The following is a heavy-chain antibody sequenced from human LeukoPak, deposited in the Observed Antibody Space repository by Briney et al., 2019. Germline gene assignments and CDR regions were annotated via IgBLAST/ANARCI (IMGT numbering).Heavy chain of an antibody. CDR2: IKQDGSEK. Sequence: GGSLRLSCAASGFTFSSYWMSWVRQAPGKGLEWVANIKQDGSEKYYVDSVKGRFTISRDNAKNSLYLQMNSLRAEDTAVYYCARATHGRYFDWLPPGEGYFDYWGQGTLVTVSS. V-gene: IGHV3-7*01. CDR3: ARATHGRYFDWLPPGEGYFDY. J-gene: IGHJ4*02. CDR1: GFTFSSYW. D-gene: IGHD3-9*01.